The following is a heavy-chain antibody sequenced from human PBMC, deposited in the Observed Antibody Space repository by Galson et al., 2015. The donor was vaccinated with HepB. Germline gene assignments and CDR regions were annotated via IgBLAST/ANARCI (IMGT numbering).Heavy chain of an antibody. Sequence: SLRLSCAASGFSFSSFRMNWVRQAPGKGLEWVSYISRGSNTIYYTDSVKGRFTISRDNAKNSLYLQMNSLRAEDTAVYYCARGKGGSSTSFLGMDVWGQGTTVTVSS. CDR2: ISRGSNTI. CDR3: ARGKGGSSTSFLGMDV. J-gene: IGHJ6*02. CDR1: GFSFSSFR. D-gene: IGHD5-12*01. V-gene: IGHV3-48*04.